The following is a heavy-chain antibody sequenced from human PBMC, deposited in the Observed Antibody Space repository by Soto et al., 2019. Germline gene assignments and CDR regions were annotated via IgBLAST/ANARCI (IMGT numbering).Heavy chain of an antibody. J-gene: IGHJ6*02. Sequence: SVKVSFKASGGTFSSYAISWVRQAPGQGLEWMGGIIPIFGTANYAQKFQGRVTITADESTSTAYMELSSLRSEDTAVYYCASENVLRFLEWLSHAAYYYYYYGMDVWGQGTTVTVSS. CDR1: GGTFSSYA. V-gene: IGHV1-69*13. D-gene: IGHD3-3*01. CDR3: ASENVLRFLEWLSHAAYYYYYYGMDV. CDR2: IIPIFGTA.